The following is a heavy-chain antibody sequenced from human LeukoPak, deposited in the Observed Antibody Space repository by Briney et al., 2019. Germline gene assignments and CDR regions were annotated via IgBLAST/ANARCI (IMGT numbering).Heavy chain of an antibody. CDR3: ARETRLHSGSYSNDAFDI. Sequence: PSETLTLTCTASGVSISSYYWSWVRQPPGKGLEWIGYISYSGSTDYNPSLKSRVTISLDTSKNQFSLRLSSVTAADTAVYYCARETRLHSGSYSNDAFDIWGQGTMVTVSS. J-gene: IGHJ3*02. V-gene: IGHV4-59*01. CDR1: GVSISSYY. CDR2: ISYSGST. D-gene: IGHD1-26*01.